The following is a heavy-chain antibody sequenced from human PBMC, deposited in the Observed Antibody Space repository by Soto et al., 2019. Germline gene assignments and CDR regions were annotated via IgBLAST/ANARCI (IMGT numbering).Heavy chain of an antibody. Sequence: QVQLQESGPGLVKASETLSLTCTVSGGSVNSGSYYWNWVRQPPGKGLEWIGYIHYSGSTDYTSSLKSRVTISLDISQNQFSLELNAVTAADTAVYYCARLGYDLWSGGDYYYYGMDVWGQGTAVTVSS. CDR3: ARLGYDLWSGGDYYYYGMDV. V-gene: IGHV4-61*01. J-gene: IGHJ6*02. CDR1: GGSVNSGSYY. CDR2: IHYSGST. D-gene: IGHD3-3*01.